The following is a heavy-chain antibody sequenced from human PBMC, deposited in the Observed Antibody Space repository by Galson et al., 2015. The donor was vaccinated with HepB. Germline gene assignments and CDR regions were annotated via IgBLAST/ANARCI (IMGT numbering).Heavy chain of an antibody. CDR1: GYTFTNSY. CDR2: INPSGGST. J-gene: IGHJ4*02. CDR3: AMSLRARVSAAVWPY. D-gene: IGHD6-13*01. V-gene: IGHV1-46*01. Sequence: SVKVSCKASGYTFTNSYMHWVRQAPGQGLEWMGIINPSGGSTSYAQKFQGRVTMTRDTSTRTFYMELSSLRSEDRAEYYCAMSLRARVSAAVWPYWGQGTLVTVSS.